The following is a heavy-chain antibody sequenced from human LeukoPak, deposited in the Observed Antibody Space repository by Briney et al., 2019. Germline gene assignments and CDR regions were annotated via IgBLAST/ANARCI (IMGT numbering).Heavy chain of an antibody. V-gene: IGHV3-23*01. J-gene: IGHJ6*02. Sequence: GGSLRLSCAASGFTFSDYAMSWVRQAPGKGLEWVSAISESGAGAGTYYADSVKGRFTISRDNSKNTLYLQMNSLRAEDTAVYYCAREQEMVRGVIRYYGMDVWGQGTTVTVSS. D-gene: IGHD3-10*01. CDR3: AREQEMVRGVIRYYGMDV. CDR1: GFTFSDYA. CDR2: ISESGAGAGT.